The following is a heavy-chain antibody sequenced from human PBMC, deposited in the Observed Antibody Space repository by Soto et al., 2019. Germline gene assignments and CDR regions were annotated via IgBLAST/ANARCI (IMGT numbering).Heavy chain of an antibody. V-gene: IGHV3-23*01. J-gene: IGHJ4*02. Sequence: GSLRLSCAASGFTFSSYAMSWVRQAPGKGLEWVSAISGSGGSTYYADSVKGRFTISRDNSKNTLYLQMNSLRAEDTAVYYCAKDRRDCGGDCYSASDYWGQGTLVTVSS. CDR1: GFTFSSYA. CDR2: ISGSGGST. CDR3: AKDRRDCGGDCYSASDY. D-gene: IGHD2-21*02.